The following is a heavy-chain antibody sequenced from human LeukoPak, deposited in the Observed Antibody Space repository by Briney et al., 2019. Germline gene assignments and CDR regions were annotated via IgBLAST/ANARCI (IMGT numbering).Heavy chain of an antibody. CDR3: ALYSSGWSGPQRRRGSFDY. V-gene: IGHV4-59*01. J-gene: IGHJ4*02. CDR1: GFTFSDYY. Sequence: GSLRLSCAASGFTFSDYYMSWIRQPPGKGLEWTGYIYYSGSTNYNPSLKSRVTISVDTSKNQFSLKLSSVTAADTAVYYCALYSSGWSGPQRRRGSFDYWGQGTLVTVSS. D-gene: IGHD6-19*01. CDR2: IYYSGST.